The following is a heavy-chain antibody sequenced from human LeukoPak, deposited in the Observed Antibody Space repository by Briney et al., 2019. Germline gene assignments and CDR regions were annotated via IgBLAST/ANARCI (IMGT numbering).Heavy chain of an antibody. D-gene: IGHD3-22*01. CDR1: GFTFSSYS. CDR3: ARNPYYYDTSGPFDS. Sequence: GSLRLSCAASGFTFSSYSMNWVRQAPPKGLEWVSSISSSGDYIYYADSVKGRFTISIDNAKNSLFLQMNSLRAEDMAVYYCARNPYYYDTSGPFDSWGPGNLVTVSS. V-gene: IGHV3-21*01. CDR2: ISSSGDYI. J-gene: IGHJ4*02.